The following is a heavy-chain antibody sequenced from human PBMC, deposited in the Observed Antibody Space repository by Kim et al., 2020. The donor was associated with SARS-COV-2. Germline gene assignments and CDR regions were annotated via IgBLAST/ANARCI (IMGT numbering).Heavy chain of an antibody. J-gene: IGHJ4*02. V-gene: IGHV4-39*01. Sequence: PPHTGRITISVDPSKNQFSLKLSPVTAADTAVYYCARHHALYSSWHHFDYWGQGTLVTVSS. CDR3: ARHHALYSSWHHFDY. D-gene: IGHD6-13*01.